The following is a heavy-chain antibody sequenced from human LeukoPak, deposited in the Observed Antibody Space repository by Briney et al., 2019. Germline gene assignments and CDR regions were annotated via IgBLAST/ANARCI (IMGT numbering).Heavy chain of an antibody. CDR2: ISYDGSNK. V-gene: IGHV3-30*18. D-gene: IGHD5-24*01. Sequence: RRSLRLSCAASGFTFSSYGMHWVRQAPGKGLEWVAVISYDGSNKYYADSVKGRFTISRDNSKNTLYLQMNSLRAEDTAVYYCAKDGRWLQYYFDYWGQGTLVTVSS. CDR3: AKDGRWLQYYFDY. CDR1: GFTFSSYG. J-gene: IGHJ4*02.